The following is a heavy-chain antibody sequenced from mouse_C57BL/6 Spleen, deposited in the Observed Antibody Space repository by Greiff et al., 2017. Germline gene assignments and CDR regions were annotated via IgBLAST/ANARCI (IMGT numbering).Heavy chain of an antibody. D-gene: IGHD1-1*01. Sequence: QVQLQQSGTELVKPGASVKLSCKASGYTFTSYWMHWVKQRPGQGLEWIGNINPSNGGTNYNEKFKSKATLTVDKSSSTAYMQLSSLPSEYSAVYYCAREGHYYGSSKGYWGQGTTLTVSS. CDR1: GYTFTSYW. V-gene: IGHV1-53*01. J-gene: IGHJ2*01. CDR2: INPSNGGT. CDR3: AREGHYYGSSKGY.